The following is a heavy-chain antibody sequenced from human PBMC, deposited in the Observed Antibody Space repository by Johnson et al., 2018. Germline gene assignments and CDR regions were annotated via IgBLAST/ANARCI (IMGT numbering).Heavy chain of an antibody. V-gene: IGHV3-33*06. CDR3: AKALAAPPYYYYYMDV. CDR2: IWYDGSNK. Sequence: QVQLVQSGGGVVQPGRSLRLSCAASGFTFSSYGMHWVRQAPGKGLEWVAVIWYDGSNKYYADSVKGRFTLTRYNSKNTLYLQMNSLRAEETALYYLAKALAAPPYYYYYMDVWGKGTTVTVSS. CDR1: GFTFSSYG. J-gene: IGHJ6*03. D-gene: IGHD6-13*01.